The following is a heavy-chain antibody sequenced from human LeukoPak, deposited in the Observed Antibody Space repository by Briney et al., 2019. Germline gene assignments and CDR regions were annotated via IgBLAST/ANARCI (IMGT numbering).Heavy chain of an antibody. Sequence: SETLSLTCAVSGGSFSAFFWRWIRQPPGKGLEWIGDVGHSGSADYNPSLKSRVTVSADPSRTQFSLKLTSVTAADTAVYYCATRGDYSDTSGNSYDALDIWGQGTMVTVSS. CDR3: ATRGDYSDTSGNSYDALDI. J-gene: IGHJ3*02. V-gene: IGHV4-34*01. D-gene: IGHD3-22*01. CDR2: VGHSGSA. CDR1: GGSFSAFF.